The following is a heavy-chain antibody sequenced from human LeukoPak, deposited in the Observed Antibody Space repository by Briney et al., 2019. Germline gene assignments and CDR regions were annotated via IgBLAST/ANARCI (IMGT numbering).Heavy chain of an antibody. V-gene: IGHV1-46*01. CDR3: ARDNSVGDIAWWFDP. CDR2: INPSGSST. J-gene: IGHJ5*02. D-gene: IGHD3-16*02. CDR1: GYTFTSHY. Sequence: ASVKVSCKASGYTFTSHYMHWVRQAPGQGLEWMGLINPSGSSTLYAQKFQGRVTMTRDMSTTTDYMELSSLRSEDTAVYYCARDNSVGDIAWWFDPWGQGTLITVSS.